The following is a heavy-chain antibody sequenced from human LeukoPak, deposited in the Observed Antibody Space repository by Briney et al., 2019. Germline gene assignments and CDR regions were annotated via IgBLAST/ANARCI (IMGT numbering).Heavy chain of an antibody. CDR2: ISSSGSTI. V-gene: IGHV3-48*04. CDR1: GFTFSSYS. J-gene: IGHJ4*02. CDR3: ARDERHYDSSGYYSKLFDY. Sequence: PGGSLRLSCAVSGFTFSSYSMNWVRQAPGKGLEWVSYISSSGSTIYYADSVKGRFTISRDNAKNSLYLQMNSLRAEDTAVYYCARDERHYDSSGYYSKLFDYWGQGTLVTVSS. D-gene: IGHD3-22*01.